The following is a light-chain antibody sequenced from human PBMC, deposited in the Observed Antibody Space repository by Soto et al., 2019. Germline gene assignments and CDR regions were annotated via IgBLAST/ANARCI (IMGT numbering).Light chain of an antibody. CDR3: VSYAGSNTGA. J-gene: IGLJ2*01. V-gene: IGLV2-8*01. Sequence: QSALTQPPAASGSPGQSVTISFTGTSSDVGTYNSVSWYQQHPGKAPKLMIYEVSQRPSGVPDRFSGSKSGNTASLTVSGLQAEYEADYYCVSYAGSNTGAFGGGTALTVL. CDR2: EVS. CDR1: SSDVGTYNS.